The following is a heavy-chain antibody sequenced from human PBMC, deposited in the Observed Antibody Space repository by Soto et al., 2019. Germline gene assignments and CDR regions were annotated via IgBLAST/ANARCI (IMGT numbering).Heavy chain of an antibody. V-gene: IGHV5-51*01. J-gene: IGHJ6*02. D-gene: IGHD2-15*01. CDR2: IYPGDSDT. CDR1: GYSFTSYW. CDR3: ARSEHVVVVAATPYYYYYGMDV. Sequence: GESLKISCNGSGYSFTSYWICWVRQMPWKGLEWMGIIYPGDSDTRYSPSFQGQVTISADKSISTAYLQWSSLKASDTAMYYCARSEHVVVVAATPYYYYYGMDVWGQGTTVTVSS.